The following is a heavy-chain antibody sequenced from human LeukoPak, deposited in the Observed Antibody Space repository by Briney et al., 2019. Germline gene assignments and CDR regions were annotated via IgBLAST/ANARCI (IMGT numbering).Heavy chain of an antibody. J-gene: IGHJ5*02. CDR3: AIDRSSVFDP. CDR1: GGSISSYY. Sequence: PSQTLSLTCTVSGGSISSYYWSWIRQPAGKGLEWIGRSGSTNYNPSLKSRVTISVDKSKNQFSLRLSSVTAADTAVYYCAIDRSSVFDPWGQGTLVTVSS. CDR2: SGST. V-gene: IGHV4-4*07. D-gene: IGHD6-6*01.